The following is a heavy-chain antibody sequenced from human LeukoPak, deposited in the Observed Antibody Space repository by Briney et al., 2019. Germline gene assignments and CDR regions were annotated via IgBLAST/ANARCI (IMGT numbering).Heavy chain of an antibody. CDR1: GFTFSTYT. J-gene: IGHJ4*02. V-gene: IGHV3-21*01. CDR2: ISSRGDYI. Sequence: GGSLRLSCAASGFTFSTYTMNWVRQAPGKGLEWVSSISSRGDYIYYADSVKGRFTISRDNAKNSLYLQMNSLRAEDTAVYYCAREARRGSMVRGVIITEFDYWGQGTLVTVSS. D-gene: IGHD3-10*01. CDR3: AREARRGSMVRGVIITEFDY.